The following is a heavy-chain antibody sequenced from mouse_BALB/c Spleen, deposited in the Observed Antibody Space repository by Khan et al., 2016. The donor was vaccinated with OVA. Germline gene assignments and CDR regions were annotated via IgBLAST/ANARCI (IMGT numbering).Heavy chain of an antibody. J-gene: IGHJ2*01. Sequence: EVQLQESGPGLVKPSQSLSLTCTVTGYSITTDYAWNWIRQFPGNKLEWMGYISYSGNTKYNPSPKSRISITRHTSKNQLYLQFKSVTTEDTAIYYCASVYGGDFDYWGQGTTLTVSS. V-gene: IGHV3-2*02. CDR1: GYSITTDYA. CDR2: ISYSGNT. CDR3: ASVYGGDFDY. D-gene: IGHD1-1*01.